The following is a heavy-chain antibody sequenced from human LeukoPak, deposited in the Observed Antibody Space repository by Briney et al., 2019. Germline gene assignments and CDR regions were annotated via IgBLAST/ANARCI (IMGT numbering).Heavy chain of an antibody. CDR2: ISGSGSGT. CDR3: AKKAVADY. CDR1: GFTFSNYA. Sequence: GGPLRLSCAASGFTFSNYAMIWVRQAPGKGLEWVSAISGSGSGTYYADSVKGRFTISRDSSKNTLYLQMNSLRAEDTAVYYCAKKAVADYWGQGTLVTVSS. V-gene: IGHV3-23*01. D-gene: IGHD6-19*01. J-gene: IGHJ4*02.